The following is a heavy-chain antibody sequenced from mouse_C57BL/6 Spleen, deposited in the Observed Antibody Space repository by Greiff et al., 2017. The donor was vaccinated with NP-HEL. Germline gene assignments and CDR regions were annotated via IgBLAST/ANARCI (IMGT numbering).Heavy chain of an antibody. Sequence: EVKLMESGGGLVKPGGSLKLSCAASGFTFSSYAMSWVRQTPEKRLEWVATISDGGSYTYYPDNVKGRFTISRDNAKNNLYLQMSHLKSEDTAKYYCARDGELYYGESGGDMDYWGQGTSVTVSS. J-gene: IGHJ4*01. CDR1: GFTFSSYA. D-gene: IGHD1-1*01. CDR2: ISDGGSYT. CDR3: ARDGELYYGESGGDMDY. V-gene: IGHV5-4*01.